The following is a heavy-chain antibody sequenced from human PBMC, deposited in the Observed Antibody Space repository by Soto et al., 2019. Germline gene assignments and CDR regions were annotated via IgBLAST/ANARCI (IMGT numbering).Heavy chain of an antibody. CDR2: INSDGGST. V-gene: IGHV3-74*01. J-gene: IGHJ5*01. Sequence: PGGSLRLSCAASGFTFRNYWMHWVRQVPGKGLVWVSRINSDGGSTSYADSVKGRFTISRDNAKNTLYLQMNSLRADDTAVYYSARLEVAGTVRWYDSWGQGTLVTVSS. CDR1: GFTFRNYW. CDR3: ARLEVAGTVRWYDS. D-gene: IGHD6-19*01.